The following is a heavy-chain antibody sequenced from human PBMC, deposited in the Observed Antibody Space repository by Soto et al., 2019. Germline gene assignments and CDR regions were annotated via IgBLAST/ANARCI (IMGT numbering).Heavy chain of an antibody. J-gene: IGHJ6*02. CDR2: ISGSGGST. Sequence: GGSLRLSCAASGFTFSSYAMSWVRQAPGKGLEWVSAISGSGGSTYYADSVKGRLTIRRDNSKNTPYLQMNRQRAEDTAVYSCRRGCSGSYYAPYYYYGMDVWGQGTTVTVSS. D-gene: IGHD3-10*02. V-gene: IGHV3-23*01. CDR3: RRGCSGSYYAPYYYYGMDV. CDR1: GFTFSSYA.